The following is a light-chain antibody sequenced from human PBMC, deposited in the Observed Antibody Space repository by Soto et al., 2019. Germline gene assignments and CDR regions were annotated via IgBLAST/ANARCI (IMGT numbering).Light chain of an antibody. V-gene: IGKV3-15*01. CDR3: QQYTNWFVT. CDR2: GSS. Sequence: EIVITQSPATLFVSPGERATLSCRASQSVSSNLAWYPQKPGQAPRPLIYGSSTRATGIPARFSGSGSGTEFTLTISGLQSEDFEVSYCQQYTNWFVTISQGTKVYIK. CDR1: QSVSSN. J-gene: IGKJ1*01.